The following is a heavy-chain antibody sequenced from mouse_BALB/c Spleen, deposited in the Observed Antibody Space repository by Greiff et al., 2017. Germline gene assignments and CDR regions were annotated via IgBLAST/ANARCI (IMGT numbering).Heavy chain of an antibody. CDR3: ARHYYYGSSYVDYAMDY. CDR1: GFTFSSYG. D-gene: IGHD1-1*01. Sequence: EVHLVESGGDLVKPGGSLKLSCAASGFTFSSYGMSWVRQTPDKRLEWVATISSGGSYTYYPDSVKGRFTISRDNAKNTLYLQMSSLKSEDTAMYYCARHYYYGSSYVDYAMDYWGQGTSVTVSS. CDR2: ISSGGSYT. J-gene: IGHJ4*01. V-gene: IGHV5-6*01.